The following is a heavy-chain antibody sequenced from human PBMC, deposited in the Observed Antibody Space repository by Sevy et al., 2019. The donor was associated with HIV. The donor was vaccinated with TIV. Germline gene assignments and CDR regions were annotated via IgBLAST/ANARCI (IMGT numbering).Heavy chain of an antibody. CDR1: GFTFDDYA. V-gene: IGHV3-9*01. Sequence: GGSLRLSCVASGFTFDDYAMHWVRQAPGKGLEWVSGISWNSGSIGYADSVKGRFTIPRDNAKNSLYLQMNSSRAEDTALDYCAKTQGIQLWSSLDYWGQGTLVTVSS. CDR2: ISWNSGSI. CDR3: AKTQGIQLWSSLDY. J-gene: IGHJ4*02. D-gene: IGHD5-18*01.